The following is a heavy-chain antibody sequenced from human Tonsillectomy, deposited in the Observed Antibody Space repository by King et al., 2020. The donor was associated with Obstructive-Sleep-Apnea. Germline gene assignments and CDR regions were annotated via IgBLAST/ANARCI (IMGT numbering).Heavy chain of an antibody. CDR1: GYTFLSYA. V-gene: IGHV1-3*01. J-gene: IGHJ4*02. CDR3: AREYYDILTGRSFDY. Sequence: VQLVQSGAEVKKPGASVKVSCKASGYTFLSYAMHWVRQAPGQRLEWMGWINAGNGNTKYSQKFQGRVTITRDTSASTAYMELSSLRSEDTAVYYCAREYYDILTGRSFDYWRQGTLVTVSS. CDR2: INAGNGNT. D-gene: IGHD3-9*01.